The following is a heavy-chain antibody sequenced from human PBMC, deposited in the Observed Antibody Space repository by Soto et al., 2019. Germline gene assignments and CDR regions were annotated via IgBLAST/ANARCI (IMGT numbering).Heavy chain of an antibody. CDR2: INPSGGST. CDR1: GYTFTSYY. Sequence: QVQLVQSGAEVKKPGASVKVSCKASGYTFTSYYMHWVRQAPGQGLEWMGIINPSGGSTSYAQKSPGRVTMTRDTSTSTFYMELSSLRSEDTAVYYCARADYGDYVFDYWGQGTLVTVSS. D-gene: IGHD4-17*01. V-gene: IGHV1-46*03. J-gene: IGHJ4*02. CDR3: ARADYGDYVFDY.